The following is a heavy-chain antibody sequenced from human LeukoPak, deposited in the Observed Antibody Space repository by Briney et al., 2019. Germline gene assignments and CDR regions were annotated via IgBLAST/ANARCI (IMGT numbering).Heavy chain of an antibody. V-gene: IGHV3-7*01. CDR3: ARDWDIDY. CDR1: GFIFSSYW. Sequence: GGSLRLSCAASGFIFSSYWMTWVRQAPGKGLEWVANIKQDGSEKYYVDSVKGRFTISRDSAKNSLYLQMNSLRPEDTAIYYCARDWDIDYWGQGTLVTVSS. J-gene: IGHJ4*02. D-gene: IGHD1-26*01. CDR2: IKQDGSEK.